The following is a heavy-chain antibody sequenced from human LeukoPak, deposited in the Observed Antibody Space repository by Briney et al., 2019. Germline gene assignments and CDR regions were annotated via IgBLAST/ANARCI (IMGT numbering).Heavy chain of an antibody. J-gene: IGHJ4*02. V-gene: IGHV3-23*01. Sequence: GGSLRLSCAASGFTFSNYAMSWVRQAPGKGLEWVSAISDSGGSTYYADSVKGRFTISRDNTKNTLYVQMNSLRAEDTAVYYCAKGTYYYDSSGYYRLAYFDYWGQGTLVTVSS. D-gene: IGHD3-22*01. CDR2: ISDSGGST. CDR1: GFTFSNYA. CDR3: AKGTYYYDSSGYYRLAYFDY.